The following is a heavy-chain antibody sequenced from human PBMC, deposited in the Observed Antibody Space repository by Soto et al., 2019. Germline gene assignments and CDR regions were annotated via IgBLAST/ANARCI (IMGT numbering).Heavy chain of an antibody. J-gene: IGHJ4*02. Sequence: QVQLVESGGGVVQPGRSLRLSCAASGFTFSSYGMHWVRQAPGKGLEWVAVIWYDGSNKYYADSVKGRFTISRDNSKNTLYLQMNSLRAEDTAVYYCVRDLLYYDFWSGSSGLDYWGQGTLVTVSS. CDR1: GFTFSSYG. V-gene: IGHV3-33*01. CDR3: VRDLLYYDFWSGSSGLDY. CDR2: IWYDGSNK. D-gene: IGHD3-3*01.